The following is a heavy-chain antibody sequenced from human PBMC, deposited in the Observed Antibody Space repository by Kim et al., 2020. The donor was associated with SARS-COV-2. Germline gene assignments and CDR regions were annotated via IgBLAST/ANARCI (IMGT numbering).Heavy chain of an antibody. V-gene: IGHV3-64D*06. CDR3: VKDLPTGYGMDA. CDR1: GFTFSNYV. CDR2: ITSEGGRI. J-gene: IGHJ6*02. Sequence: GGSLRLSCSASGFTFSNYVMRWVRQAPGAGLEFVSGITSEGGRIGYGDSLKGRFTTSRDNSKNTLFLQMSGLRPDDTAVYYCVKDLPTGYGMDAWGQGTSFSASS.